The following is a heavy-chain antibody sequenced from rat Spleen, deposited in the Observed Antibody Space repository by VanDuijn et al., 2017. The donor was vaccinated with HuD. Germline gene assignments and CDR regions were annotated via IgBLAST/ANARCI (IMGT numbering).Heavy chain of an antibody. V-gene: IGHV5-25*01. D-gene: IGHD1-11*01. Sequence: EVQLVESGGGLVQPGRSMKLSCAASEFTFSNYDMAWVRQAPTKGLEWVTSISYDGSTPYYRDSVKGRFTISRDNAKSTLYLQMDSLRSKDTATYYCSRGYYFDYWGRGVMVTVSS. J-gene: IGHJ2*01. CDR3: SRGYYFDY. CDR2: ISYDGSTP. CDR1: EFTFSNYD.